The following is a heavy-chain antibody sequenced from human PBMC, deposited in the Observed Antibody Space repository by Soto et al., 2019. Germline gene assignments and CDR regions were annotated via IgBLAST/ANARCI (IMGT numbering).Heavy chain of an antibody. Sequence: GASVKVSCKASGYTFTSYGISWVRQAPGQGLEWMGWISAYNGNTNYAQKLQGRVTMTTDTSTSTAYMELRSLRSDDTAVYYCARVPDCSSTSCSAEYFQHWGQGTRVTVSS. J-gene: IGHJ1*01. CDR3: ARVPDCSSTSCSAEYFQH. V-gene: IGHV1-18*01. CDR1: GYTFTSYG. CDR2: ISAYNGNT. D-gene: IGHD2-2*01.